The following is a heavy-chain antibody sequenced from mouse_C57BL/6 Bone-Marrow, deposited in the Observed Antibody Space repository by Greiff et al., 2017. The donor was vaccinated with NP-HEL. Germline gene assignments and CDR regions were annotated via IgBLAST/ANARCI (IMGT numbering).Heavy chain of an antibody. CDR1: GFNIKDDY. J-gene: IGHJ1*03. CDR2: IDPANGDT. D-gene: IGHD2-14*01. V-gene: IGHV14-4*01. Sequence: VQLQQSGAELVRPGASVKLSCTASGFNIKDDYMHWVKQRPEQGLEWIGWIDPANGDTEYASKFQGKATITADTTSNTAYLQLSSLTSEDTAVYYCTTGTRNAVWGTGTTVTVSS. CDR3: TTGTRNAV.